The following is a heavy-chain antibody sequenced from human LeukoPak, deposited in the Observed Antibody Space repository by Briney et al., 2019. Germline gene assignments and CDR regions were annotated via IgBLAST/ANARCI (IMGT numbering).Heavy chain of an antibody. D-gene: IGHD3-22*01. J-gene: IGHJ5*01. CDR1: GFTFSIYV. Sequence: GGSLRLSCAASGFTFSIYVMSWVRQAPGKGLEWVSSTSSGGDYTYYAGSVKGPFTISRDNSKNTLYLQMNSLRAEDTATYYCAKDRPNYYESNGHYYRRDGDSWGQGTLVTVSS. CDR3: AKDRPNYYESNGHYYRRDGDS. V-gene: IGHV3-23*01. CDR2: TSSGGDYT.